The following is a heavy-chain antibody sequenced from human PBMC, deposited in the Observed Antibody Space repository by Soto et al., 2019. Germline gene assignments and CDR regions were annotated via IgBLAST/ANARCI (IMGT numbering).Heavy chain of an antibody. D-gene: IGHD2-21*02. CDR2: INAGNGNT. CDR3: ARSIVVVTALDY. CDR1: GYTFTSYA. Sequence: ASVKVSCKAPGYTFTSYAMHWVRQAPGQRLEWMGWINAGNGNTKYSQKFQGRVTITRDTSASTAYMELSSLRSEDTAVYYCARSIVVVTALDYWGPGTLVTVSS. J-gene: IGHJ4*02. V-gene: IGHV1-3*01.